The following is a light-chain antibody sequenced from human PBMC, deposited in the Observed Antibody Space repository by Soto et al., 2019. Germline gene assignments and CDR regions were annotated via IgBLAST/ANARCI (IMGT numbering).Light chain of an antibody. V-gene: IGKV1-5*03. CDR3: QQYNSDST. CDR2: KAS. Sequence: IQMTQSPSTLSASVGDRVTITCRASQSISIWLAWYQQKPGKAPKLLIYKASSLESDVPSRFSGSGSGTEFTLTINSLQPDDSVNYSCQQYNSDSTFGQGTKVEIK. J-gene: IGKJ1*01. CDR1: QSISIW.